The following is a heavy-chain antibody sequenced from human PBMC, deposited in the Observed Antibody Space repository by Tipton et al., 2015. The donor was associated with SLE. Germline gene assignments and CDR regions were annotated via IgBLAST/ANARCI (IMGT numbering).Heavy chain of an antibody. CDR2: IYYSGST. V-gene: IGHV4-59*01. CDR1: GGSISSYY. D-gene: IGHD3-3*01. J-gene: IGHJ6*02. CDR3: AREVPGNDFWSGLSMDV. Sequence: TLSLTCTVSGGSISSYYWSWIRQPPGKGLEWIGYIYYSGSTNYNPSLKSRVTISVDTSKNQFSLKLSSVTAADTAVYYCAREVPGNDFWSGLSMDVWGQGTPVTVSS.